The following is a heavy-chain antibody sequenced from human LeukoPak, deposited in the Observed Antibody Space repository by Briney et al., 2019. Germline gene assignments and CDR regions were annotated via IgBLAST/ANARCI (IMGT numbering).Heavy chain of an antibody. CDR3: ARGKVVTMVQGVIITYFDY. CDR2: IIPSDGSR. V-gene: IGHV1-46*01. Sequence: ASVTVSFKASGYSFTRYFIHWVRQAPGQGLEWMGIIIPSDGSRNYAQKFQGRVTMTRDTSTSTVYMELSRLRSEDTAVYYCARGKVVTMVQGVIITYFDYWGQGTLVTVSS. D-gene: IGHD3-10*01. J-gene: IGHJ4*02. CDR1: GYSFTRYF.